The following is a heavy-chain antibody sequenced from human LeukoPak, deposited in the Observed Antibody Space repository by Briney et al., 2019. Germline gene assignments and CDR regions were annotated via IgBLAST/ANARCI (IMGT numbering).Heavy chain of an antibody. CDR1: GGSISSSNW. Sequence: SETLSLTRAVSGGSISSSNWWSWVRQPPGKGLEWIGEINHSGSTNYNPSLKSRVTISMDKSKNQLSLKLNFVTAADTAVYYCARDRGGYTYSHDYWGQGTLVTVSS. CDR2: INHSGST. D-gene: IGHD5-18*01. V-gene: IGHV4-4*02. J-gene: IGHJ4*02. CDR3: ARDRGGYTYSHDY.